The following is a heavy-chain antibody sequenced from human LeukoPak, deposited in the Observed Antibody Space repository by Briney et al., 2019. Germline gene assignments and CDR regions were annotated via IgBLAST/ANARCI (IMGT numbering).Heavy chain of an antibody. CDR2: IRSKANGYAT. V-gene: IGHV3-73*01. CDR3: TSGLIAAGGENFDY. J-gene: IGHJ4*02. D-gene: IGHD6-13*01. Sequence: GGSLRLSCAASGFTFSGSAMHWVRQASGKGLEWVGRIRSKANGYATAYAESVKGRFTISRDDSLNTAYLQMNSLKIEDTALYYCTSGLIAAGGENFDYWGQGTLVNVSS. CDR1: GFTFSGSA.